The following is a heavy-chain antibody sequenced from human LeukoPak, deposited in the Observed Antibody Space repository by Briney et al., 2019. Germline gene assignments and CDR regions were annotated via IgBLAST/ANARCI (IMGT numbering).Heavy chain of an antibody. CDR1: GYTFTGYY. CDR3: ARELYSSSWFYGMDV. Sequence: ASVKVPCKASGYTFTGYYMHWVRQAPGQGLEWMGWINPNSGGTNYAQKFQGRVTMTRDTSISTAYMELSRLRSDDTAVYYCARELYSSSWFYGMDVWGQGTTVTVSS. V-gene: IGHV1-2*02. D-gene: IGHD6-13*01. J-gene: IGHJ6*02. CDR2: INPNSGGT.